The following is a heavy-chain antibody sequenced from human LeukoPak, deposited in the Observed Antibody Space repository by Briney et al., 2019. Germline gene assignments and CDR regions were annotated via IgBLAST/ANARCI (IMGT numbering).Heavy chain of an antibody. CDR1: GGSFSGYY. V-gene: IGHV4-34*01. J-gene: IGHJ4*02. D-gene: IGHD3-3*01. CDR2: INHSGST. CDR3: ARGGYITIFGVVIRAPYYFDY. Sequence: SETLSLTCAVYGGSFSGYYWGWLRQPPGKGLGWIGEINHSGSTNYNPSLNSRVTTSLDTSNNQFSLKLSSVTAADTAVYYCARGGYITIFGVVIRAPYYFDYWGEGTLVTVSS.